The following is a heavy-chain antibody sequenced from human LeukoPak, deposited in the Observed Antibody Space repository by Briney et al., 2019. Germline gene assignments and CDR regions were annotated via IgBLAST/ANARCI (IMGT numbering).Heavy chain of an antibody. Sequence: PSETLSLTCTVSGGXISSYYWSWIRQPPGKTLEWIGYIYYTGSAHYNPSLKSRVTISVDTSKNQFSLRLSSVTAADTAVYYCARDRDSSSWFSNWFDPWGQGTLVTVSS. CDR2: IYYTGSA. CDR3: ARDRDSSSWFSNWFDP. CDR1: GGXISSYY. D-gene: IGHD6-13*01. V-gene: IGHV4-59*01. J-gene: IGHJ5*02.